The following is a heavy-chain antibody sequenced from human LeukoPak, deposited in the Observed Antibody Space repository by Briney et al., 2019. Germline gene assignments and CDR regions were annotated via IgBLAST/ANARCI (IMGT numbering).Heavy chain of an antibody. D-gene: IGHD6-19*01. V-gene: IGHV4-59*01. CDR3: ARHYSSDPFDY. J-gene: IGHJ4*02. Sequence: SETLSLTCTVSGASISSYYWSWIRQPPGKGLEWIGYIYYSESTNCNPSLKSRVSLSVDTSKSQFSLKLSSVTAADTAVYYCARHYSSDPFDYWGQGTLVTVSS. CDR2: IYYSEST. CDR1: GASISSYY.